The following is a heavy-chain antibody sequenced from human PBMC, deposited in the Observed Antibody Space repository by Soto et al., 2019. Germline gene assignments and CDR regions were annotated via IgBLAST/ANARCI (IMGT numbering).Heavy chain of an antibody. CDR1: GFTFTSYW. V-gene: IGHV3-7*01. CDR2: IKEDGSAK. CDR3: AREDFCRFDY. Sequence: EVQLVESGGGLVQPGGSLRVSCAASGFTFTSYWMSWVRQAPGKGLEWVANIKEDGSAKYYLDSVKGRFTISRDNAKNSLYLQMNSLRADDTAVYYCAREDFCRFDYWGQGNLVTVSS. J-gene: IGHJ4*02.